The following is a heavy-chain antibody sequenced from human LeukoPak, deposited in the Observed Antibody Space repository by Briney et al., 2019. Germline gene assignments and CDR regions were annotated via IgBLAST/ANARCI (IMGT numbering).Heavy chain of an antibody. J-gene: IGHJ6*02. CDR3: AKDLGRGSSFYNYYYGMDV. CDR2: ISNDGINK. Sequence: PGGSLRLSCEATGFTFSDNGIHWARQAPGEGLEWVAAISNDGINKYYADSVKGRFTISRDNSKNTMDLQMTSLRPEDTAVYYCAKDLGRGSSFYNYYYGMDVWGQGTTVTVSS. CDR1: GFTFSDNG. V-gene: IGHV3-30*18. D-gene: IGHD2-15*01.